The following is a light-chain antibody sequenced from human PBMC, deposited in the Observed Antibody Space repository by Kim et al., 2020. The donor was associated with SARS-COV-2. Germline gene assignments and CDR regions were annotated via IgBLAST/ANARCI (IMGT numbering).Light chain of an antibody. CDR3: SSYTTSSTWV. V-gene: IGLV2-14*03. CDR1: SSDVGGYNF. J-gene: IGLJ3*02. Sequence: GQSITISCTGTSSDVGGYNFVSWYQQHPGKAPKLMIYDVSNRPSGVSNRFSGSKSGNTASLTISGLQAEDEADYYCSSYTTSSTWVFGGGTKLTVL. CDR2: DVS.